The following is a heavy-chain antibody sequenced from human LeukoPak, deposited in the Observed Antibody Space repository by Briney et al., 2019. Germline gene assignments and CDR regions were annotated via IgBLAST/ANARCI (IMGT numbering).Heavy chain of an antibody. CDR3: AKAYSNAYPYYFDS. D-gene: IGHD3-16*01. CDR2: LRANVDGT. J-gene: IGHJ4*02. V-gene: IGHV3-23*01. CDR1: GFTFSSYA. Sequence: GGSLRLSCAASGFTFSSYAMSWVRQAPGEGLEWVSLLRANVDGTYYADSVKGRFTTSRDNSKNTLYLQMNSLRAEDTAVYYCAKAYSNAYPYYFDSWGQGTLVTVSS.